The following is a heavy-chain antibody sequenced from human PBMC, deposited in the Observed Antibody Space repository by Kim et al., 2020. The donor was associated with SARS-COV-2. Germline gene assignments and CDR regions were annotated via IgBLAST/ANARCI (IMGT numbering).Heavy chain of an antibody. CDR1: GFTFNSSA. J-gene: IGHJ4*02. Sequence: GGSLRLSCAASGFTFNSSAMSWVRQAPGKGLEWVSAISGSGSSTSYADSVKGRFTVSRDNSKNTLYLQMNSLRAEDTAVYYCAKGQITMVRGGIIGDDYWGQGTPVT. CDR3: AKGQITMVRGGIIGDDY. CDR2: ISGSGSST. V-gene: IGHV3-23*01. D-gene: IGHD3-10*01.